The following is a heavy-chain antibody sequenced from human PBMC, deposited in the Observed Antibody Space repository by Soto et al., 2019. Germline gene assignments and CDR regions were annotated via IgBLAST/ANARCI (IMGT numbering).Heavy chain of an antibody. V-gene: IGHV4-38-2*01. D-gene: IGHD2-2*01. Sequence: SETVSLTCAVSGYSISSGYYWGWIRQPPGKGLEWIGSIYHSGSTYYNPSLKSRVTISVDTSKNQFSLKLSSVTAADTAVYYCARQGWDIVVVPASITFDPWGQGTLVTVSS. CDR3: ARQGWDIVVVPASITFDP. J-gene: IGHJ5*02. CDR1: GYSISSGYY. CDR2: IYHSGST.